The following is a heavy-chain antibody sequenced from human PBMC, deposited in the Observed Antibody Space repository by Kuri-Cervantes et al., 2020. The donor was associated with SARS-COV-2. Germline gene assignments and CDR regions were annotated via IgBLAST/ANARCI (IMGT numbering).Heavy chain of an antibody. D-gene: IGHD3-22*01. CDR2: ISSSSSTI. J-gene: IGHJ3*02. CDR1: GFTFSSYS. V-gene: IGHV3-48*01. Sequence: GGSLRLSCAASGFTFSSYSMNWVCQAPGKGLEWVSYISSSSSTIYYADSVKGRFTISRDNAKNSLYLQMNSLRAEDTAVYYCARPYYYDSSGYYLERAFDIWGQGTMVTVSS. CDR3: ARPYYYDSSGYYLERAFDI.